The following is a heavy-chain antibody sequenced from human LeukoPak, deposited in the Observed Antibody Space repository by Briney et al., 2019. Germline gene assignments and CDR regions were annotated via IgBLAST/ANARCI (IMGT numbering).Heavy chain of an antibody. CDR2: IYYSGST. D-gene: IGHD3-3*01. Sequence: GSLRLSCAASGFTFSSYSMNWVRQPPGKGLEWIGSIYYSGSTYYNPSLKSRVTISVDTSKNQFSLKLSSVTAADTAVYYCASRGGVDFWSGYYLHYWGQGTLVTVSS. CDR1: GFTFSSYSMN. CDR3: ASRGGVDFWSGYYLHY. J-gene: IGHJ4*02. V-gene: IGHV4-39*01.